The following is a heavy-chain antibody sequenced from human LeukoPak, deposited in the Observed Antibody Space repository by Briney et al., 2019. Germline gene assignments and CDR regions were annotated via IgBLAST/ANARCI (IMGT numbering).Heavy chain of an antibody. CDR2: IRYDGSNK. CDR1: GFTFSSYA. D-gene: IGHD2-21*01. V-gene: IGHV3-30*02. Sequence: GGSLRLSCAASGFTFSSYAMHWFRQAPGKGLERVAFIRYDGSNKYYADSVKGRFTISSDNSKNTLYLQMNCQLAEHTALYYFSKDPGGDYYGVFYWGQGTLVTVSS. CDR3: SKDPGGDYYGVFY. J-gene: IGHJ4*02.